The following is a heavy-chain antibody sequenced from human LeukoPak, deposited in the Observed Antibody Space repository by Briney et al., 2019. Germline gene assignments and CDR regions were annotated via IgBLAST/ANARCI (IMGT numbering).Heavy chain of an antibody. CDR1: GGSFSGYY. CDR3: ARRLRFLGYMDV. V-gene: IGHV4-34*01. J-gene: IGHJ6*03. Sequence: SETLSLTCAVYGGSFSGYYWSWIRQPPGKGLEWIGEINHSGSTNYNPSLKSRVTISVDTSKNQFSLKLSSVTAGDTAVYYCARRLRFLGYMDVWGKGTTVTVSS. CDR2: INHSGST. D-gene: IGHD3-3*01.